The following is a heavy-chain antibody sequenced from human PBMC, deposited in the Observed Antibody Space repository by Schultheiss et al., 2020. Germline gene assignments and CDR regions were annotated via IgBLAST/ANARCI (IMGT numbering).Heavy chain of an antibody. CDR1: GGSFSGYY. J-gene: IGHJ4*02. CDR3: ARAEYDFWSGYFVS. V-gene: IGHV4-34*01. D-gene: IGHD3-3*01. CDR2: IYYSGST. Sequence: SETLSLTCAVYGGSFSGYYWSWIRQPPGKGLEWIGSIYYSGSTYYNPSLKSRVTISVDTSKNQFSLKLSSVTAADTAVYYCARAEYDFWSGYFVSWGQGTLVTVSS.